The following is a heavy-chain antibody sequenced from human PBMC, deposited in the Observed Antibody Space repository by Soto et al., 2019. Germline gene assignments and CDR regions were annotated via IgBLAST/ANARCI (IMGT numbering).Heavy chain of an antibody. D-gene: IGHD6-13*01. J-gene: IGHJ6*02. Sequence: SVKVSCKASGGTFSSYAISWVRQAPGQGLEWMGGIIPIFGTANYAQKFQGRVTITADESTSTAYMELSSLRSEDTAVYYCARDIAAAGTPDYYYYGMDVWGQGTTVTVSS. CDR1: GGTFSSYA. V-gene: IGHV1-69*13. CDR2: IIPIFGTA. CDR3: ARDIAAAGTPDYYYYGMDV.